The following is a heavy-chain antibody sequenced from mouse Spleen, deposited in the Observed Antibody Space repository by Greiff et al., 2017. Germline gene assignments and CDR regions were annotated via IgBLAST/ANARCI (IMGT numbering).Heavy chain of an antibody. CDR2: INPNYGTT. J-gene: IGHJ3*01. CDR3: ARPYYGDYPAWFAY. V-gene: IGHV1-39*01. Sequence: EVKLQESGPELVKPGASVKISCKASGYSFTDYNMNWVKQSNGKSLEWIGVINPNYGTTSYNQKFKGKATLTVDQSSSTAYMQLNSLTSEDSAVYYCARPYYGDYPAWFAYWGQGTLVTVSA. D-gene: IGHD2-13*01. CDR1: GYSFTDYN.